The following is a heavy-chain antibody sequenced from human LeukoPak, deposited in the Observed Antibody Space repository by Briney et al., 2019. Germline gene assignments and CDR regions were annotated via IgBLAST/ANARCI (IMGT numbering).Heavy chain of an antibody. CDR3: ARGRLIGATDNYRLDDY. CDR2: INPDSGGT. D-gene: IGHD1-26*01. Sequence: ASVTVTCMASGYTFAAYYLHWVRQPPGQELEWMGCINPDSGGTDYVQNFQGRVTMTRETSISTAYIELRRVRSDDTAVYYCARGRLIGATDNYRLDDYWGQGTLLTVSP. J-gene: IGHJ4*02. CDR1: GYTFAAYY. V-gene: IGHV1-2*02.